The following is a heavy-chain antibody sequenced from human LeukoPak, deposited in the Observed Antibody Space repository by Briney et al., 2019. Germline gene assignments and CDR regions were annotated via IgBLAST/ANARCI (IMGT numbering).Heavy chain of an antibody. V-gene: IGHV4-39*07. J-gene: IGHJ4*02. CDR1: GDSISSSSSY. CDR2: INHSGSI. D-gene: IGHD4/OR15-4a*01. Sequence: SETLSLTCTVSGDSISSSSSYWGWIRQPPGKGLEWIGEINHSGSINYNPSLKSRVTISVDTSKNQFSLKLSSVTAADTAVYYCARRAGAYSHPYDYWGQGTLVTVSS. CDR3: ARRAGAYSHPYDY.